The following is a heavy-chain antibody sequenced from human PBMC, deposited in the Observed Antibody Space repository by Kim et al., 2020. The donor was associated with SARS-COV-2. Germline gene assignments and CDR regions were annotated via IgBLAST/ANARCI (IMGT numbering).Heavy chain of an antibody. Sequence: SETLSLTCTVSGYSISSTYSINSDYFWGWIRQPPGKGLEWIATIYHNGSTYYNPSLKSRATISLDTSKNRFSLKLNSVTAADTAVYYCARDYGANFGEFYMACCGQGPLATVPS. J-gene: IGHJ4*02. D-gene: IGHD3-10*01. CDR3: ARDYGANFGEFYMAC. V-gene: IGHV4-38-2*02. CDR1: GYSISSTYSINSDYF. CDR2: IYHNGST.